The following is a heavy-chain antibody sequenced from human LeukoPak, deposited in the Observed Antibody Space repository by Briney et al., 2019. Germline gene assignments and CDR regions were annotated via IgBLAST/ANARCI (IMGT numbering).Heavy chain of an antibody. V-gene: IGHV4-30-4*08. CDR1: VGSISSGDYY. D-gene: IGHD6-13*01. J-gene: IGHJ4*02. CDR2: IYYSGST. CDR3: ARDSSSWYGFY. Sequence: PSQTLSLTCTVSVGSISSGDYYWSWIRHPPGKGLEWIGYIYYSGSTYYNPSLKSRVTISVDTSKNQFSLKLSSVTAADTAVYYCARDSSSWYGFYWGQGTLVTVSS.